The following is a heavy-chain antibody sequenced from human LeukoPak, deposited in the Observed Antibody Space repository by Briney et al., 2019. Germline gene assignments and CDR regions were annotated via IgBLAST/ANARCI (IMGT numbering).Heavy chain of an antibody. V-gene: IGHV1-3*01. D-gene: IGHD6-19*01. CDR3: ARDRSSGWLDFQH. J-gene: IGHJ1*01. CDR2: INAGNGNT. Sequence: ASVKVSCKASGYTFTSYAMHWVRQAPGQRLEWMGWINAGNGNTKYSQKFQGRVTITRDTSASTAYMELSSLRSQDTAVYYCARDRSSGWLDFQHWGQGTLVTVSS. CDR1: GYTFTSYA.